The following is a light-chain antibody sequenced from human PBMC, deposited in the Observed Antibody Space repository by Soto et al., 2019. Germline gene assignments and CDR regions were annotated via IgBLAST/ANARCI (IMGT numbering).Light chain of an antibody. J-gene: IGLJ1*01. CDR2: EVT. V-gene: IGLV2-8*01. CDR1: SRDVGAYNY. Sequence: QSALTQPASVSGSPGQSITIFCTGTSRDVGAYNYVSWYQQHPGKAPKLIIYEVTKRPSGVPDRFSGSKSGNTASLTVSELQTEDEAEYYCSSYAGSNTLVFGTGTKVTVL. CDR3: SSYAGSNTLV.